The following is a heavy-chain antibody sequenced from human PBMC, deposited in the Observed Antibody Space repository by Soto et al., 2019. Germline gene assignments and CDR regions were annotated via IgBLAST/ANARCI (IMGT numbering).Heavy chain of an antibody. D-gene: IGHD1-1*01. J-gene: IGHJ6*02. CDR1: GGSISSGGYY. V-gene: IGHV4-31*03. CDR2: IYYSGST. CDR3: ARFIRTTKPLFYYYGMDV. Sequence: QVQLQESGPGLVKPSQTLSLTCTVSGGSISSGGYYWSWIRQHPGKGLEWIGYIYYSGSTYYNPXXTSRVTISVDXXKXQXHLKLSSVTAADTAVYYCARFIRTTKPLFYYYGMDVWGQGTTVTVSS.